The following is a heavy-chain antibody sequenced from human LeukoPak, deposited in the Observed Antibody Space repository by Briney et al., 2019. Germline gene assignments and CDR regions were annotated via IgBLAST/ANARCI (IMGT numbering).Heavy chain of an antibody. Sequence: GGSLRLSCAASGFTFTSYTMNWVRQAPGKGLEWVASIGTTSTFIHYADSVKGRFTISRDNAKDSLFLQMNSLRAEDTAVYYCAKLLHDYGDSPYYYGMDVWGQGTTVTVSS. CDR3: AKLLHDYGDSPYYYGMDV. D-gene: IGHD4-17*01. CDR1: GFTFTSYT. CDR2: IGTTSTFI. V-gene: IGHV3-21*01. J-gene: IGHJ6*02.